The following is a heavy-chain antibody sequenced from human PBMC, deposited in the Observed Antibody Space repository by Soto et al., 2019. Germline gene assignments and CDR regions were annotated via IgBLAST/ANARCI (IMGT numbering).Heavy chain of an antibody. D-gene: IGHD1-7*01. CDR3: ARQGKAYFNYPPDV. CDR2: IYPGDSDT. V-gene: IGHV5-51*01. CDR1: GYTFVNYW. J-gene: IGHJ6*02. Sequence: EVQLVQSGAEVKQPGESLKISCEGSGYTFVNYWIAWVRQLPVKGLEWMGIIYPGDSDTKYSPSFQGQVTISVDKSINTAYLQWSSLKASDSAMYYCARQGKAYFNYPPDVWGQGSTVTISS.